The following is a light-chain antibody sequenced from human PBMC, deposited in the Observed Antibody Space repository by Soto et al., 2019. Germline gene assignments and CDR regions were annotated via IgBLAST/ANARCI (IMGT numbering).Light chain of an antibody. J-gene: IGKJ3*01. CDR3: HHYGSSPIFT. CDR1: QSVISSHSSY. V-gene: IGKV3-20*01. Sequence: EIVLTQSPGTLSLSPGERATLSCRASQSVISSHSSYLAWYQQKPGQAPRRLLYDASSRATGIPDRFSGSGSGTDFTLTISRLEPEDFPVYYCHHYGSSPIFTFGPGTKVDIK. CDR2: DAS.